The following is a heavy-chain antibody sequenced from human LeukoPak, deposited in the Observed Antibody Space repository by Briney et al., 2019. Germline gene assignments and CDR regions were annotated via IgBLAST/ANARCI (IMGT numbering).Heavy chain of an antibody. CDR2: ISAYNGNT. D-gene: IGHD2-15*01. CDR3: ARDWVSCSGGSCYSYYYYYGMDV. Sequence: GASVKVSCKASGYTFTSYGISWVRQAPGQGLEWMGWISAYNGNTNYAQKLQGRVTMTTDTSTSTAYMELRSLRSDDTAVYYCARDWVSCSGGSCYSYYYYYGMDVWGQGTTVTVS. V-gene: IGHV1-18*01. J-gene: IGHJ6*02. CDR1: GYTFTSYG.